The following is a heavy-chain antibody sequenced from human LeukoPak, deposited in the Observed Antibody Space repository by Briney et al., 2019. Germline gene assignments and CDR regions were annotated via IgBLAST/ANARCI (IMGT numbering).Heavy chain of an antibody. CDR1: GGSISSSSYY. J-gene: IGHJ4*02. V-gene: IGHV4-39*01. CDR3: ARQIGHSSGWVDY. Sequence: SETLSLTCTVSGGSISSSSYYWGWIRQPPGKGLEWIGSIYYSGSTYYNPSLKSRVTISVDTSKNQFSLKLSSVTAADTAVYYCARQIGHSSGWVDYWGQGTLVTVSS. CDR2: IYYSGST. D-gene: IGHD6-19*01.